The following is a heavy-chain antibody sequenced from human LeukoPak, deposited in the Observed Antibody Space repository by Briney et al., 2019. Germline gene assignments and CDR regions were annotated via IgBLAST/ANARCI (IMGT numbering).Heavy chain of an antibody. CDR3: ARVSPGSSGXYXRPV. Sequence: SETLSLTCTVSGGSISSSSYYWGWIRQPPGKGLEWIGSIYYSGSTYYNPSLKSRVTISVDTSKNQFSLKLSSVTAADTAVYYCARVSPGSSGXYXRPVWGXGTLVTVS. J-gene: IGHJ4*02. V-gene: IGHV4-39*01. CDR1: GGSISSSSYY. CDR2: IYYSGST. D-gene: IGHD6-19*01.